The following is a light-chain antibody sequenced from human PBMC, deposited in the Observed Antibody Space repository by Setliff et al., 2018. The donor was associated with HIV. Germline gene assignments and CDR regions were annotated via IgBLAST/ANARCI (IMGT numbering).Light chain of an antibody. J-gene: IGLJ1*01. V-gene: IGLV2-14*01. CDR3: SSYTIETSYV. CDR1: SSDIGLYNF. CDR2: EVN. Sequence: SALTQPASVSGSPGQSITISCTGSSSDIGLYNFVSWYQQHPGKAPKLIIYEVNNRPSGVSSRFSGSKSGNTASLTISGPQAEDEADYYCSSYTIETSYVFGTGTKV.